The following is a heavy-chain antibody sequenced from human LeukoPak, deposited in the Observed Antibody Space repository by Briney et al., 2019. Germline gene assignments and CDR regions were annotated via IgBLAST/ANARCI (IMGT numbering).Heavy chain of an antibody. J-gene: IGHJ5*02. Sequence: ASVKVPCKASGYTFTGYYMHWVRQAPGQGLEWMGWINPNSGGTNYAQKFQGRVTMTRDTSISTAYMELSRLRSDDTAVYYCARGTSGWYSYWFDPWGQGTLVTVSS. CDR2: INPNSGGT. V-gene: IGHV1-2*02. D-gene: IGHD6-19*01. CDR3: ARGTSGWYSYWFDP. CDR1: GYTFTGYY.